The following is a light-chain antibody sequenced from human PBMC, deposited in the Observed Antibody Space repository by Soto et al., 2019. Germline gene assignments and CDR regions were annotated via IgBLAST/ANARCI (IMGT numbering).Light chain of an antibody. CDR1: QESSNY. V-gene: IGKV1-33*01. J-gene: IGKJ4*01. CDR2: DAS. CDR3: QQYDNLALT. Sequence: DIQMTQSPSSLSASVGDRVTITCQASQESSNYLNWYQQKPGKAPKLLINDASNLETGVPSRFSGSGSGTDCTFTISSLQSEDIATYYCQQYDNLALTFGGGTKVEIK.